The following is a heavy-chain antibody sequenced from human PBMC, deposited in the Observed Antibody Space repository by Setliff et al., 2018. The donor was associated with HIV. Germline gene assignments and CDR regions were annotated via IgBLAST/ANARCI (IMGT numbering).Heavy chain of an antibody. CDR3: ASEAWTSYRSSSGYYYYYMDV. Sequence: SETLSLTCTVSGDSVRSASYYWSWIRQPPGKGLEWIGYIYYSGTTKYNPSLKSRVTISVDTSKNQFSLKLSSVTAADTAVYYCASEAWTSYRSSSGYYYYYMDVWGKGTTVTVSS. D-gene: IGHD6-6*01. CDR1: GDSVRSASYY. V-gene: IGHV4-61*01. CDR2: IYYSGTT. J-gene: IGHJ6*03.